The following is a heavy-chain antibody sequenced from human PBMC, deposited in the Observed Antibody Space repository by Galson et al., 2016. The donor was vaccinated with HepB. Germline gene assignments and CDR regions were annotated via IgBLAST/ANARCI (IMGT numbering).Heavy chain of an antibody. CDR2: ISSNGGST. V-gene: IGHV3-64*01. CDR3: ARDPGGYCSSTSCYGKDAFDI. D-gene: IGHD2-2*01. J-gene: IGHJ3*02. CDR1: GFTFSSYV. Sequence: SLRLSCAASGFTFSSYVMHWARQGPGKGLEYVSSISSNGGSTYYANSVKGRFTISRDNSKNTLYLQMGSLRAEDTAVYYCARDPGGYCSSTSCYGKDAFDIWGQGTMVTVSS.